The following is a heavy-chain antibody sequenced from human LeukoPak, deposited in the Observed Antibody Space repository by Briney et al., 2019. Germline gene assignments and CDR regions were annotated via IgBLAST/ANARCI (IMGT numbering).Heavy chain of an antibody. J-gene: IGHJ4*02. D-gene: IGHD6-19*01. CDR3: ARWRSVQPEFDH. CDR2: IKQDGGVT. CDR1: GFTYSSYW. V-gene: IGHV3-7*01. Sequence: GGSLRLFCAVSGFTYSSYWMAWVREAPGKGLEGVANIKQDGGVTEYVDSLKGRFTISRDNAKNSMFLQMNSLRAEDTAVYYCARWRSVQPEFDHWGQGTLVTVSS.